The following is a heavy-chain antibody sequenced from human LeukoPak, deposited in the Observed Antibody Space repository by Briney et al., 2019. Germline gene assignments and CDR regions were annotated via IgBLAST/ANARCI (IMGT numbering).Heavy chain of an antibody. CDR2: IYTSGST. J-gene: IGHJ6*03. CDR1: GGSISSGSYY. Sequence: PSETLSLTCTISGGSISSGSYYWSWIRQPAGKGLEWIGRIYTSGSTNYNPSLKSRVTISVDTSKNQFSLKLSSVTAADTAVYYCARVSKLPPSGYYYMDVWGKGTTVTVSS. V-gene: IGHV4-61*02. CDR3: ARVSKLPPSGYYYMDV. D-gene: IGHD1-7*01.